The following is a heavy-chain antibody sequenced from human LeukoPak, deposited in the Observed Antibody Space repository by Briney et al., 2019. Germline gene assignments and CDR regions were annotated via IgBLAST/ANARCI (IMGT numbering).Heavy chain of an antibody. CDR3: ARDQGRTTVTQQEH. D-gene: IGHD4-17*01. Sequence: ASVKVSCKSSGYIFTNYGVSWVRQAPGQGLEWMGWISTYNGDTEYAQKFQGRVTMTTDTSTSTAYMELRSLTSDDTAVYYCARDQGRTTVTQQEHWGQGTLVTVSS. CDR2: ISTYNGDT. V-gene: IGHV1-18*01. J-gene: IGHJ4*02. CDR1: GYIFTNYG.